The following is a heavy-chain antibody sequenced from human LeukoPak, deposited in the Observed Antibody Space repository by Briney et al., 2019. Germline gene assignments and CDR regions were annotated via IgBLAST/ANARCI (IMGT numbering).Heavy chain of an antibody. Sequence: ASVKVSCKASGGTFSSYAISWVRQAPGQGLEWMGGITPIFGTANYAQKFQGRVTITADESTSTAYMELSSLRSEDTAVYYCARGGGGADGVVVVAATPVWFDPWGQGTLVTVSS. D-gene: IGHD2-15*01. CDR2: ITPIFGTA. J-gene: IGHJ5*02. CDR3: ARGGGGADGVVVVAATPVWFDP. CDR1: GGTFSSYA. V-gene: IGHV1-69*13.